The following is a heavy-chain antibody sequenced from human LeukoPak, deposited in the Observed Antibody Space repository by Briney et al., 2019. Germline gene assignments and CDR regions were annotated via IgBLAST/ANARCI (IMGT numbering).Heavy chain of an antibody. J-gene: IGHJ4*02. V-gene: IGHV3-30*02. CDR1: GFTFSSHG. Sequence: GGSMTLACVASGFTFSSHGMHWVRQAPGKGLEWVAFMRHDGSDKYYADSVKGRFTSSRDNSKNTLYLQMNSLRADDTAVYYCAKGVAGTRFDYWGQGTLVADSS. CDR3: AKGVAGTRFDY. D-gene: IGHD6-19*01. CDR2: MRHDGSDK.